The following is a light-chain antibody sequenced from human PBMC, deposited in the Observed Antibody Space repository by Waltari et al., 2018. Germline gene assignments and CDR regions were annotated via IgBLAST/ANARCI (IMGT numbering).Light chain of an antibody. J-gene: IGLJ3*02. Sequence: QSALTQPASVSASPGQSITISCTGTSSDIGRYDLVSWYQQHPGKAPKLIVYAVRERPSGVSSRFSGSKSGNTASLTISGLQAEDEADYYCSSAGDGTLLFGGGTKLTVL. CDR2: AVR. CDR1: SSDIGRYDL. CDR3: CSSAGDGTLL. V-gene: IGLV2-23*02.